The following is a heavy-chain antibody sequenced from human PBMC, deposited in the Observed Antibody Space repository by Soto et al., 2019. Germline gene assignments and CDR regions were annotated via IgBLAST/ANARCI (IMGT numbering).Heavy chain of an antibody. Sequence: ASVNVSCKASGYTFTSYGISWVRQAPGQGLEWMGWISAYNGNTNYAQKLQGRVTMTTDTSTSTAYMELRSLRSDDTAVYYCARAPPSYCSSTSCYGLYYYYMDVWGKGTTVTVSS. V-gene: IGHV1-18*01. CDR3: ARAPPSYCSSTSCYGLYYYYMDV. D-gene: IGHD2-2*01. CDR1: GYTFTSYG. CDR2: ISAYNGNT. J-gene: IGHJ6*03.